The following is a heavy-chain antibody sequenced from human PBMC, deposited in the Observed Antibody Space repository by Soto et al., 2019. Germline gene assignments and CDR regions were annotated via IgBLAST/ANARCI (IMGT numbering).Heavy chain of an antibody. D-gene: IGHD2-15*01. V-gene: IGHV1-69*02. CDR1: GGTFSSYT. Sequence: GASVQVSCKASGGTFSSYTISWVRQAPGQGLEWMGRIIPILGIANYAQKLQGRVTITADKSTSTAYMELSSLRSEDTAVYYCARSPTTSPVVPAATWPPVTSYCSGGSCFTRYFDLWGRGTLVTVSS. J-gene: IGHJ2*01. CDR3: ARSPTTSPVVPAATWPPVTSYCSGGSCFTRYFDL. CDR2: IIPILGIA.